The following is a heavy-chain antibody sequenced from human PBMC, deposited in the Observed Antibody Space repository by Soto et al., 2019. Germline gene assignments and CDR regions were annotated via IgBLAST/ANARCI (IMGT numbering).Heavy chain of an antibody. J-gene: IGHJ4*02. CDR1: GFTFSSYG. V-gene: IGHV3-33*01. CDR2: IWYDGSNK. D-gene: IGHD6-19*01. Sequence: QVQLVESGGGVVQPGRSLRLSCAASGFTFSSYGMHWVRQAPGKGLEWVAVIWYDGSNKYYADSVKGRFTISRDNSKNTLYLQMNSLRAEDTAVYYCARERAGSRGWYGAWFDYWGQGTLVTVSS. CDR3: ARERAGSRGWYGAWFDY.